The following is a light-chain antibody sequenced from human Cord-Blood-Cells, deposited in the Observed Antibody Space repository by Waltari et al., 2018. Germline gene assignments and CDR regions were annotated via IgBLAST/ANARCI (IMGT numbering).Light chain of an antibody. Sequence: DIVMNQSPDSLAVSLGERATINCKSSQSVLYSSNNNNYLAWYQQKPGQPHKLLIYCTSTRESGVPDRFSCSGSGTDFTLTISSLQAEDVAVYYCQQYYSTPWTFGQGTKVEIK. J-gene: IGKJ1*01. CDR2: CTS. CDR3: QQYYSTPWT. V-gene: IGKV4-1*01. CDR1: QSVLYSSNNNNY.